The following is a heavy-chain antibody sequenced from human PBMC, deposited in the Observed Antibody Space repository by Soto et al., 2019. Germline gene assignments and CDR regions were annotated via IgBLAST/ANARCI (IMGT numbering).Heavy chain of an antibody. Sequence: QVQLVQSGAEVKKPGASVKVSCKASGYTFTSYYMHWVRQAPGQGLEWMGIINPSGGSTSYAQKSQGRVTMTRDTSTSTVYMELSSLRSEDTSVYYCARDVLYDYGDNGSSYYSYGMDVWGQGTTVTVSS. J-gene: IGHJ6*02. D-gene: IGHD4-17*01. CDR3: ARDVLYDYGDNGSSYYSYGMDV. CDR1: GYTFTSYY. CDR2: INPSGGST. V-gene: IGHV1-46*01.